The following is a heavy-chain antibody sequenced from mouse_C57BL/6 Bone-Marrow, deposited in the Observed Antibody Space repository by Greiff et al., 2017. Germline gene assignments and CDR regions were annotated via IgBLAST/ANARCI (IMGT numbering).Heavy chain of an antibody. CDR1: GYTFTSYW. J-gene: IGHJ3*01. Sequence: VQLQQPGAELVKPGASVKLSCKASGYTFTSYWMHWVKQRPGQGLEWIGMIHPNSGSTNYNEKFKSKATLTVDKSSSTAYMQLSSLTSEDSAVYYGASDYGSSYDWFAYWGQGTLVTVSA. D-gene: IGHD1-1*01. CDR2: IHPNSGST. V-gene: IGHV1-64*01. CDR3: ASDYGSSYDWFAY.